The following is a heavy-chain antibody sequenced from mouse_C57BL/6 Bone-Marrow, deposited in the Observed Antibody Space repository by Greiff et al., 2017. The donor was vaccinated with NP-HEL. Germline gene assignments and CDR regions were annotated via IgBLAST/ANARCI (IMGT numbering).Heavy chain of an antibody. J-gene: IGHJ1*03. CDR3: ARGGYYRYFDV. CDR2: IYPRSGNT. D-gene: IGHD2-2*01. CDR1: GYTFTSSG. Sequence: VQLQQSGAELARPGASVKLSCKASGYTFTSSGISWVKQRTGQGLEWIGEIYPRSGNTYYNEKFKGKATLTADKSSSTAYMELRSLTSEDSAVYFCARGGYYRYFDVWGTGTTVTVSS. V-gene: IGHV1-81*01.